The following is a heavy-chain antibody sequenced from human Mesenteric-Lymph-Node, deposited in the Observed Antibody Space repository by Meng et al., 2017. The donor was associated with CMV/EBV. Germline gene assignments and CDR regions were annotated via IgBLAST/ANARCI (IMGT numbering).Heavy chain of an antibody. CDR3: ASRTRVTMIRGDYYALDV. D-gene: IGHD3-16*01. CDR1: AFTFSSFE. V-gene: IGHV3-48*03. J-gene: IGHJ6*02. CDR2: ISPSGGTI. Sequence: GESLKISCAASAFTFSSFEMNWVRQAPGRGLEWVSYISPSGGTIHYADSAKGRFTISRDNAKNTLELQMNSLRVEDTAVYYCASRTRVTMIRGDYYALDVWGHGTTVTVSS.